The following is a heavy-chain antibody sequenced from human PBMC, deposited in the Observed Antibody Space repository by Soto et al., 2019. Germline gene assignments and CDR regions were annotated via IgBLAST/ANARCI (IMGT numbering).Heavy chain of an antibody. CDR3: XXXGGWSGGSSGMDV. CDR1: GLIFSDYH. J-gene: IGHJ6*02. Sequence: EVQLVESGGGLVQPGGSLRLCCAASGLIFSDYHMDWVRQAPGKGLEWVGRIRRKANSYTTEYAASVKGRFTISRDDSXXXXXXXXXXXXXXXXXXXXXXXXGGWSGGSSGMDVWGQGTTVTVSS. V-gene: IGHV3-72*01. CDR2: IRRKANSYTT. D-gene: IGHD6-19*01.